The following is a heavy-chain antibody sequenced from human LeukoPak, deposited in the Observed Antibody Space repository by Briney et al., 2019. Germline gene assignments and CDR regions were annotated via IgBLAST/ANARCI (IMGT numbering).Heavy chain of an antibody. J-gene: IGHJ3*02. CDR1: GGSISTYY. CDR3: ARSNGYKYRLDAFDI. V-gene: IGHV4-59*01. D-gene: IGHD5-24*01. Sequence: SETLSLTCTVSGGSISTYYWSWIRQPPGKGLEWIGYIYYSGSTNYNPSLKSRVTISVDTSKNQFSLKLSSVTAADTAVYYCARSNGYKYRLDAFDIWGQGTMVTVSS. CDR2: IYYSGST.